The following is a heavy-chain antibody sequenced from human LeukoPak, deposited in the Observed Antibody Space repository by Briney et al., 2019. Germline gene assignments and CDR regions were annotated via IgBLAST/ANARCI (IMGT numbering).Heavy chain of an antibody. CDR3: ARRPKVVAYCGGDCRNWFDP. V-gene: IGHV1-2*02. CDR2: INPNSGGT. D-gene: IGHD2-21*02. CDR1: GYTFTGYY. Sequence: GASVKVSCKASGYTFTGYYMHWVRQAPGQGLEWMGWINPNSGGTNYAQKFQGRVTMTRDTSISTAYMELSRLRSDDTAVYYCARRPKVVAYCGGDCRNWFDPWGQGTLVTVSS. J-gene: IGHJ5*02.